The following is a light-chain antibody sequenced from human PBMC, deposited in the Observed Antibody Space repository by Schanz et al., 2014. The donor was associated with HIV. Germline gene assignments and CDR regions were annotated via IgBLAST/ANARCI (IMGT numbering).Light chain of an antibody. CDR3: SSHAGNNNGV. V-gene: IGLV2-8*01. CDR2: EVI. J-gene: IGLJ3*02. Sequence: QSALTQPPSASGSPGQSVTISCTGTSSDVGGYNHVSWYQQHPGKAPKLMIYEVIKRPSGVPDRFSGSKSGSTASLTVSGLQADDEADYFCSSHAGNNNGVFGGGTKLTVL. CDR1: SSDVGGYNH.